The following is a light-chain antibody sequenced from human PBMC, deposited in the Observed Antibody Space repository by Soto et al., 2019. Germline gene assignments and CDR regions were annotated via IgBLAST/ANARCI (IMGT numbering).Light chain of an antibody. J-gene: IGKJ4*01. CDR3: QQRSNWPHT. CDR1: EGVVRY. Sequence: EIVLTQSPVTLSLSPGDTATLSCRASEGVVRYLAWYQQKPGQAPRLLIYDASKRATGIPSRFSGSGYGRDFTLTISSLEPEDFAVYYCQQRSNWPHTFGAGTKVEIK. CDR2: DAS. V-gene: IGKV3-11*02.